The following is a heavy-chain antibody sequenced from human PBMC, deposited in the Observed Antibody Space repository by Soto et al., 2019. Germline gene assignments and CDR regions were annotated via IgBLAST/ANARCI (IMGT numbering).Heavy chain of an antibody. CDR1: GFTFSTYG. J-gene: IGHJ3*02. CDR2: ISYDGSDK. Sequence: EGSLRLSCAASGFTFSTYGMHWVRQAPGKGLEWVAVISYDGSDKYYADSVKGRFTISRGSSKNMLYLQMNSLRAEDTAIYYCAKESYYDISDYNAFDIWGQGTMVTVSS. D-gene: IGHD3-22*01. V-gene: IGHV3-30*18. CDR3: AKESYYDISDYNAFDI.